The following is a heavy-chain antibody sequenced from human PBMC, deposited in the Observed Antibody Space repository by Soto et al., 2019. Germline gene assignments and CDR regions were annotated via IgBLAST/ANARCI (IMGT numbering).Heavy chain of an antibody. CDR1: GFTFSTSA. J-gene: IGHJ4*02. V-gene: IGHV3-23*01. CDR3: TRNWGIFDY. CDR2: ISGSGGGK. Sequence: LRLSCEASGFTFSTSAMSWVRQAPGKGLEWVSTISGSGGGKYYADSVNGRFTISGDNSKNTLFLQMNSLRAEDTALYYCTRNWGIFDYWGQGTLVTVSS. D-gene: IGHD7-27*01.